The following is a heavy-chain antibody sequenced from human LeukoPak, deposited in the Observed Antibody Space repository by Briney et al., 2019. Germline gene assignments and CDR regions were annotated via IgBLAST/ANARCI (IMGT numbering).Heavy chain of an antibody. Sequence: GGSLRLSCAASGFTFSSYGMSWVRQAPGKGLEWVSAISGSGGSTYYADSVKGRFTISRDNSKNTLYLQMNSLRSEDTAVYCCAKDTPMIGVGLAAFDIWGQGTMVTVSS. CDR1: GFTFSSYG. CDR2: ISGSGGST. J-gene: IGHJ3*02. D-gene: IGHD3-10*02. V-gene: IGHV3-23*01. CDR3: AKDTPMIGVGLAAFDI.